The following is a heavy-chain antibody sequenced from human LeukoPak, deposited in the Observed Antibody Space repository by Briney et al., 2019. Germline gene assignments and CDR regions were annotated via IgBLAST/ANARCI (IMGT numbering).Heavy chain of an antibody. CDR3: ATGVGWQYYYYMDV. Sequence: ALVKASCKVSGYTLTELSMHWVRQAPGKGLEWMGGFDPEDGETIYAQKFQGRVTMTEDTSTDTAYMELSSLRSEDTAVYYCATGVGWQYYYYMDVWGKGTTVTVSS. CDR1: GYTLTELS. V-gene: IGHV1-24*01. CDR2: FDPEDGET. D-gene: IGHD6-19*01. J-gene: IGHJ6*03.